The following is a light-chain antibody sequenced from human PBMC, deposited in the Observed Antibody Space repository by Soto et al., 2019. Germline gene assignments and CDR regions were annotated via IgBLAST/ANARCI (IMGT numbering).Light chain of an antibody. Sequence: DIQMTQSTSSLSASVGDRVTITCRASQNIRSWLAWYQQKPGKAPRLLIYKASSLESGVPSRFSGSGSGTEFTLTISSLQPDDSATYYCQQYDSSSTFGGGTKVDIK. CDR3: QQYDSSST. J-gene: IGKJ4*02. CDR1: QNIRSW. CDR2: KAS. V-gene: IGKV1-5*03.